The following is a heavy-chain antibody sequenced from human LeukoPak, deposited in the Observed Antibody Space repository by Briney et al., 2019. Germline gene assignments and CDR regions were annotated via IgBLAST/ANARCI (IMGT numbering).Heavy chain of an antibody. CDR1: GFTFSSYW. CDR2: IKQDGSEK. D-gene: IGHD6-6*01. J-gene: IGHJ6*03. V-gene: IGHV3-7*01. CDR3: ARDALYSSSLYDYYYYYMDV. Sequence: GGSLRLSCAASGFTFSSYWMSWVRQAPGKGLEWVANIKQDGSEKYYVDSVKGRFTISRDNAKNLPYLQMNSLRAEDTAVYYCARDALYSSSLYDYYYYYMDVWGKGTTVTVSS.